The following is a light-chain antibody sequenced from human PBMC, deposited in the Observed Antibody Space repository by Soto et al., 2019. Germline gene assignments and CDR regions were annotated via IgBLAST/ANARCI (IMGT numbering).Light chain of an antibody. J-gene: IGLJ3*02. CDR1: RSNIGSNY. Sequence: QSVLTQPPSASGTPGQRVTISCSGSRSNIGSNYVYWYQQLPGTAPKLLIYRNNQRPSGVPDRFSGSKSRTSASLAISGLRSEDEADYYCAAWDDSLSGRVFGGGTKLTVL. V-gene: IGLV1-47*01. CDR2: RNN. CDR3: AAWDDSLSGRV.